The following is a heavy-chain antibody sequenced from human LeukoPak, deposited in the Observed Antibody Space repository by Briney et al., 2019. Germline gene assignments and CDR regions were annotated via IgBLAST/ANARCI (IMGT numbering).Heavy chain of an antibody. CDR2: INPNSGGT. J-gene: IGHJ4*02. V-gene: IGHV1-2*02. D-gene: IGHD2-15*01. CDR1: GYTFTGYY. Sequence: ASVKVSCKASGYTFTGYYMHWVRQAPGQGLERMGWINPNSGGTNYAQKFQGRVTMTRDTSISTAYMELSRLRSDDTAVYYCARDGRYCGGGSCYNDYWGQGTLVTVSS. CDR3: ARDGRYCGGGSCYNDY.